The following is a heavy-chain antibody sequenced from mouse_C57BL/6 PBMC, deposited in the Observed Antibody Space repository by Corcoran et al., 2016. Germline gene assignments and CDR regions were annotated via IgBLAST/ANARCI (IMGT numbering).Heavy chain of an antibody. D-gene: IGHD2-1*01. V-gene: IGHV9-3*01. CDR1: GYTFTTYG. Sequence: QIQLVQSGPELKKPGETVKISCKASGYTFTTYGMSWVKQAPGKGLKWMGWINTYSGVPTYADDFKGRFAFSLETSASTAYLQINNIKNEDTATYFGARGRGNYGRAMDDWGQGTSVTVSS. CDR3: ARGRGNYGRAMDD. J-gene: IGHJ4*01. CDR2: INTYSGVP.